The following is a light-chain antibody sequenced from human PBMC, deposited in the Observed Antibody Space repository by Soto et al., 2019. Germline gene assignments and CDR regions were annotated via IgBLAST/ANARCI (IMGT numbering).Light chain of an antibody. CDR3: QQANSFPRT. CDR1: QGISSY. J-gene: IGKJ5*01. V-gene: IGKV1-12*01. Sequence: IRMTQSPSSLSASTGDRVSITCRASQGISSYLAWYQQKPGKVPKLLIYAASSLQSGVPSRFSGSGSGTDFTLTISSLQPEDFATYYCQQANSFPRTFGQGTRLEI. CDR2: AAS.